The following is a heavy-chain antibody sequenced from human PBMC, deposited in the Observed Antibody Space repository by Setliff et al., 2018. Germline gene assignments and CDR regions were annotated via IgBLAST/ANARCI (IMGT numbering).Heavy chain of an antibody. CDR2: FDPEDGET. Sequence: GASVKVSCKVSGYTLTELSMHWVRQAPGKGFEWMGGFDPEDGETIYAQKFQGRVTMTEDTSTDTAYMELSSLRSEDTAVYYCATSVSWIQLVLYPQGHPEPFDYWGQGTRVPSPQ. V-gene: IGHV1-24*01. CDR1: GYTLTELS. CDR3: ATSVSWIQLVLYPQGHPEPFDY. J-gene: IGHJ4*02. D-gene: IGHD5-18*01.